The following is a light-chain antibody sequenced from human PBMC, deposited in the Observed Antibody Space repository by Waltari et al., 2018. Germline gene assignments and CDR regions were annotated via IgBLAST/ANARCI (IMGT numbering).Light chain of an antibody. CDR1: QSLTKRY. CDR2: GAS. Sequence: VLTQSPGTLSLSPGERATLSCRASQSLTKRYLAWYQQKPGQAPRLLIYGASSRAAGIPDRFSGSGSGTDFTLTISRRGPEDFAVYYCQQYGSSVLYTFGQGTKLEIK. V-gene: IGKV3-20*01. J-gene: IGKJ2*01. CDR3: QQYGSSVLYT.